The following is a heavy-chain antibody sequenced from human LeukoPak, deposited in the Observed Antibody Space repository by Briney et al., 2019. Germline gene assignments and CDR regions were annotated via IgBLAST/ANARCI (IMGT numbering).Heavy chain of an antibody. V-gene: IGHV3-23*01. D-gene: IGHD6-6*01. CDR2: ISGSGGST. J-gene: IGHJ4*02. Sequence: GGSLRLSCAASGLTFSSYAMSWVRQAPGKGLEWVSAISGSGGSTYYADSVKGRFTISRDNSKNTLYLQMNSLRAEDTAVYYCAKDLPLWGSSPCDYWGQGTLVTVSS. CDR1: GLTFSSYA. CDR3: AKDLPLWGSSPCDY.